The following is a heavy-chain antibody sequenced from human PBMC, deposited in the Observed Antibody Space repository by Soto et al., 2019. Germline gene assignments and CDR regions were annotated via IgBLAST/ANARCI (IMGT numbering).Heavy chain of an antibody. V-gene: IGHV4-30-4*01. Sequence: SETLSLTCIVSGGSISSGDYYWSWIRQPPGKGLEWIGYIYYSGSTYYNPSLKSRVTMSVDTSKNQFSLKLSSVTAADTAVYYCARDLVVPAARRGYYYYYGMDVWGKGTPATVSS. CDR2: IYYSGST. CDR1: GGSISSGDYY. CDR3: ARDLVVPAARRGYYYYYGMDV. J-gene: IGHJ6*04. D-gene: IGHD2-2*01.